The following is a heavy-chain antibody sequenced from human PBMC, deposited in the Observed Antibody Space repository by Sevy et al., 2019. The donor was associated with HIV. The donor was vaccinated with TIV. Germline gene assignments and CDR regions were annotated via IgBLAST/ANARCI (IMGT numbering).Heavy chain of an antibody. CDR2: ISAYNGNT. Sequence: ASVKVSCKASGYTFTSYGISWVRQAPGQGLEWMGWISAYNGNTNYAQKLQGRVTMTTDTSTSTAYMELRSLRSDDTAVLYCARTYYDFWSGYPPRGDYYGMDVWGQGTTVTVSS. J-gene: IGHJ6*02. V-gene: IGHV1-18*01. CDR1: GYTFTSYG. CDR3: ARTYYDFWSGYPPRGDYYGMDV. D-gene: IGHD3-3*01.